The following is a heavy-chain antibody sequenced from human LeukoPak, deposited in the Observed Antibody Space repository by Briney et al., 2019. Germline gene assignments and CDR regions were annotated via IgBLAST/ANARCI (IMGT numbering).Heavy chain of an antibody. CDR1: GYTFTSYG. CDR2: ISAYNGNT. D-gene: IGHD2-15*01. J-gene: IGHJ4*02. V-gene: IGHV1-18*01. CDR3: ARDKIHCSGGSCYRGYFDY. Sequence: VASVKVSCKASGYTFTSYGISWVRQAPGQGLEWMGWISAYNGNTNYAQKFQGRVTITADESTSTAYMELSSLRSEDTAVYYCARDKIHCSGGSCYRGYFDYWGQGTLVTVSS.